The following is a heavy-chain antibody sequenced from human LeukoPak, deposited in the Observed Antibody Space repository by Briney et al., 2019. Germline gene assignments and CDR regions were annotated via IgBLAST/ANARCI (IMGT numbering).Heavy chain of an antibody. CDR1: GFTVSSNY. Sequence: GGSLRLSCAASGFTVSSNYMSWVRQAPGKGLEWVSVIYSGGSTYYADSVKGRFTISRDNSKNTLYLQMNSLRAEDTAIYYCARVRGYSGYEGRYYYYGMDVWGQGTTVTVSS. CDR2: IYSGGST. CDR3: ARVRGYSGYEGRYYYYGMDV. D-gene: IGHD5-12*01. V-gene: IGHV3-53*01. J-gene: IGHJ6*02.